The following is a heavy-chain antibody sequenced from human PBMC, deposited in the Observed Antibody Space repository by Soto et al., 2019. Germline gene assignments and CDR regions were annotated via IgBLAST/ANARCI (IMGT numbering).Heavy chain of an antibody. Sequence: QLQLQESGPGLVKPSETLSLTCTVSRGSISSSNYYWGWVRQPPGKGLEWIGSIYFSGSTYYNPSLKSRVPITLATSKNQFSRQLSSVTAAATGGYHCARPALRGYSPAGWFDPWGQGVLVTVYS. CDR2: IYFSGST. V-gene: IGHV4-39*07. CDR1: RGSISSSNYY. D-gene: IGHD3-22*01. J-gene: IGHJ5*02. CDR3: ARPALRGYSPAGWFDP.